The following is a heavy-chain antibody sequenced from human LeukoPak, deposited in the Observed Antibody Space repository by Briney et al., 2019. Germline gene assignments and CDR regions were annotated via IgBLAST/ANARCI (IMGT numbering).Heavy chain of an antibody. V-gene: IGHV1-2*02. CDR2: INPNSGGT. J-gene: IGHJ4*02. Sequence: ASVKVSCKASGYTFTTYYMHWVRQAPGQGLEWMGYINPNSGGTSYAQKFQGRVTMTRDTSISTAYMELSRLRSDDTAVYYCARVRGYQKYTFDYWGQGTLVTVSS. CDR3: ARVRGYQKYTFDY. CDR1: GYTFTTYY. D-gene: IGHD3-22*01.